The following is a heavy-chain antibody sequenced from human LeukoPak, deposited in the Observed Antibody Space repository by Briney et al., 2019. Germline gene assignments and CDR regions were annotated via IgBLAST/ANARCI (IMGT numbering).Heavy chain of an antibody. CDR3: ARGRRVRGAVFDY. Sequence: SSETLSLTCAVYGGSFSGYYWSWIRQPPGKGLEWIGEINHSGSTNYNPSLKSRVTISVDTSKNQFSLKLSSVTAADTAVYYCARGRRVRGAVFDYWGQGTLVTVSS. V-gene: IGHV4-34*01. J-gene: IGHJ4*02. D-gene: IGHD3-10*01. CDR2: INHSGST. CDR1: GGSFSGYY.